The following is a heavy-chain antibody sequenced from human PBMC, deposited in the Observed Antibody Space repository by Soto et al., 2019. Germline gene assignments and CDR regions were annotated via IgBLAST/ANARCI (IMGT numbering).Heavy chain of an antibody. Sequence: LRLSWAASGFTFSSDAMHWVRQAPGKGLEWVAVISYHGNDKYYADSVKGRFTISRENSKNTLYLEMNSLRADDTAVYYCARSRFYYHANDYLDSWGQGTLVTVSS. CDR1: GFTFSSDA. D-gene: IGHD3-10*01. J-gene: IGHJ4*02. V-gene: IGHV3-30-3*01. CDR3: ARSRFYYHANDYLDS. CDR2: ISYHGNDK.